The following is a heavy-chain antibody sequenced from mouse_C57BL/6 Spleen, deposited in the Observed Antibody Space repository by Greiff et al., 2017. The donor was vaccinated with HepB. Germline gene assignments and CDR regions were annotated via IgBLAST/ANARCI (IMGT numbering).Heavy chain of an antibody. CDR2: ISSGGSYT. CDR1: GFTFSSYG. Sequence: EVKLVESGGDLVKPGGSLKLSCAASGFTFSSYGMSWVRQTPDKRLEWVATISSGGSYTYYPDSVKGRFTISRDNAKNTLYLQMSSLKSEDTAMYYCARQKGNPFAYWGQGTLVTVSA. D-gene: IGHD2-1*01. V-gene: IGHV5-6*01. J-gene: IGHJ3*01. CDR3: ARQKGNPFAY.